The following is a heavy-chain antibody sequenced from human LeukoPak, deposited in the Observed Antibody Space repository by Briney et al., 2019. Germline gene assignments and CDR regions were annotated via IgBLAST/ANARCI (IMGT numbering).Heavy chain of an antibody. J-gene: IGHJ4*02. V-gene: IGHV3-66*01. CDR2: IYSGGNT. CDR1: GFTVSSNS. Sequence: PGGSLRLSCAASGFTVSSNSMSWVRQAPGKGLEWVSVIYSGGNTYYADSVKSRFTISRDNAKNSLYLLMNSLRTEDTAVYYCAATSYYDGSGDYWGQGTLVTVSS. D-gene: IGHD3-22*01. CDR3: AATSYYDGSGDY.